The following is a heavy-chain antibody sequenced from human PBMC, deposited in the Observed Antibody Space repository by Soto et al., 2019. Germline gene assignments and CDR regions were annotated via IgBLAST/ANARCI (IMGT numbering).Heavy chain of an antibody. J-gene: IGHJ6*02. CDR1: GFTFTSSA. CDR3: AAADYDILTGYYYYGMDV. Sequence: GASVKVSCKASGFTFTSSAMQWVRQARGQRLEWIGWIVVGSGNTDYAQKFQERVTITRDMSTSTAYMELSSLRSEDTAVYYCAAADYDILTGYYYYGMDVWGQGTTVTVSS. D-gene: IGHD3-9*01. CDR2: IVVGSGNT. V-gene: IGHV1-58*02.